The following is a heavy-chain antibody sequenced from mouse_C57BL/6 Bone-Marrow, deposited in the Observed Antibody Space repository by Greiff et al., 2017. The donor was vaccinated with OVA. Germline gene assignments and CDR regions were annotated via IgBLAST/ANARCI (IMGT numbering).Heavy chain of an antibody. J-gene: IGHJ4*01. CDR3: TTDGYYEGYAMDY. CDR1: GFNIKDDY. V-gene: IGHV14-4*01. Sequence: VQLKESGAELVRPGASVKLSCTASGFNIKDDYMHWVKQRPEQGLEWIGWIDPENGDTEYASKFQGKATITADTSSNTAYLQLSSLTSEDTAVYYCTTDGYYEGYAMDYWGQGTSVTVSS. CDR2: IDPENGDT. D-gene: IGHD2-3*01.